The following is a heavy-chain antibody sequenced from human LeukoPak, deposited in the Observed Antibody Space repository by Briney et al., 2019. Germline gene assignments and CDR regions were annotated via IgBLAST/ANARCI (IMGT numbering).Heavy chain of an antibody. Sequence: GGSLRLSCAASGFTFSSYSMNWVRQAPGKGLEWVSSISSSSSYIYYADSVKGRFTISRDNAKNSLYLQMNSLRAEDTAVYYCARAWGSSWYGVYYFDYWGQGTLVTVSS. V-gene: IGHV3-21*01. CDR2: ISSSSSYI. D-gene: IGHD6-13*01. CDR3: ARAWGSSWYGVYYFDY. CDR1: GFTFSSYS. J-gene: IGHJ4*02.